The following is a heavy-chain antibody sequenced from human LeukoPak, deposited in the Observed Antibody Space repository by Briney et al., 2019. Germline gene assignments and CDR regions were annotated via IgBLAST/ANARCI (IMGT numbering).Heavy chain of an antibody. V-gene: IGHV1-69*13. CDR2: IIPIFGTA. D-gene: IGHD2-21*02. Sequence: SVKVSCKASGGTFSSYAISWVRQAPGQGLEWMGGIIPIFGTANYAQKFQGRVTITADESTSTAYMELSSLRSEDTAVYYCACEVTALSGYYFDYWGQGTLVTVSS. CDR3: ACEVTALSGYYFDY. J-gene: IGHJ4*02. CDR1: GGTFSSYA.